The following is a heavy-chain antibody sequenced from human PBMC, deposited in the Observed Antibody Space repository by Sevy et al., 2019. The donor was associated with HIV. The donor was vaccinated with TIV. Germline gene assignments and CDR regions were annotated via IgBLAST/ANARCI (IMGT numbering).Heavy chain of an antibody. V-gene: IGHV6-1*01. J-gene: IGHJ4*02. Sequence: QSQTLSLTCAISGDSVSSNSAAWNWIRQSPSRGLEWLGRTYYRSKWCNDYAVSVKSRMTINPDTAKNQFSLQLNSVTPEDTAVYYCAREWKAYYDFWSGYYDYWGQGTLVTVSS. D-gene: IGHD3-3*01. CDR3: AREWKAYYDFWSGYYDY. CDR1: GDSVSSNSAA. CDR2: TYYRSKWCN.